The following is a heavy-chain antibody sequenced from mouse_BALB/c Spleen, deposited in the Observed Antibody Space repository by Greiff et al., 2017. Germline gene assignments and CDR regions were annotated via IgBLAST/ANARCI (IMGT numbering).Heavy chain of an antibody. V-gene: IGHV1S56*01. CDR3: ASPYGNYFYAMDY. D-gene: IGHD2-1*01. J-gene: IGHJ4*01. Sequence: QVQLQQSGPELVKPGASVRISCKASGYTFTSYYIHWVKQRPGQGLEWIGWIYPGNVNTKYNEKFKGKATLTADKSSSTAYMQLSSLTSEDSAVYFCASPYGNYFYAMDYWGQGTSVTVSS. CDR2: IYPGNVNT. CDR1: GYTFTSYY.